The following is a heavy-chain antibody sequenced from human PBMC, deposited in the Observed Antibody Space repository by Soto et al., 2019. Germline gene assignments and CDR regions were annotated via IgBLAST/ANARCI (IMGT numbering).Heavy chain of an antibody. V-gene: IGHV1-69*12. J-gene: IGHJ4*02. CDR1: GGTFSSYA. D-gene: IGHD5-12*01. Sequence: QVQLVQSGAEVKKPGSSVKVSCKASGGTFSSYAISWVRQAPGQGLEWMGGIIPIFGTANYAKKFQGRVTITADESTSTAYMELSSLRSEDTAVYYCAIVGDCYNYIFDFFLVYWGQGTLVTVSS. CDR2: IIPIFGTA. CDR3: AIVGDCYNYIFDFFLVY.